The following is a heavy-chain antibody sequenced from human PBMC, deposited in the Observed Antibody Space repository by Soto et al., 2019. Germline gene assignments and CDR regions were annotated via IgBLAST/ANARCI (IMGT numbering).Heavy chain of an antibody. J-gene: IGHJ3*01. CDR1: GFTFSSYS. D-gene: IGHD6-19*01. CDR3: AKTYSSGRGAFDV. V-gene: IGHV3-48*01. CDR2: ISSGSSTI. Sequence: GGSLRLSCAASGFTFSSYSMNWVRQAPGKGLEWVSYISSGSSTIYYADPVKGRFTISRDNAQNSLYLQMNSLRAEDTAVYYCAKTYSSGRGAFDVWGQGTMVTVSS.